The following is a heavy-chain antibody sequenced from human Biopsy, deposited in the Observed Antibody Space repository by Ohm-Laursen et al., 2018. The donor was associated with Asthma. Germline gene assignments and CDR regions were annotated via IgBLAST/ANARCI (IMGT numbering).Heavy chain of an antibody. Sequence: SVKVSCKISGYSFTDLSMHWVRQAPGQGLEWMGGHDHEEGGTVNARRFQGRVTMTEDTSTDTAYMELSSLSSDDTAVYYCAPDFPKDYVRYNFQFWGQGTLVTVSS. CDR1: GYSFTDLS. D-gene: IGHD4-17*01. V-gene: IGHV1-24*01. CDR3: APDFPKDYVRYNFQF. CDR2: HDHEEGGT. J-gene: IGHJ4*02.